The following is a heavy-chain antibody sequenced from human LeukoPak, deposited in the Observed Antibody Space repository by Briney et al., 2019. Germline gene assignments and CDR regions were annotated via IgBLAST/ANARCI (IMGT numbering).Heavy chain of an antibody. D-gene: IGHD1-26*01. Sequence: GGSLRLSCAASGFTFSNYAMTWVRQAPGKGLEWVSSISGSGDNMDYADSVKGRFTISRDNSENTLYLQMNSLRGEDTAVYYCARDGYSGSYYRLYYFFMDVWGKGTTVTVSS. CDR3: ARDGYSGSYYRLYYFFMDV. CDR2: ISGSGDNM. V-gene: IGHV3-23*01. CDR1: GFTFSNYA. J-gene: IGHJ6*03.